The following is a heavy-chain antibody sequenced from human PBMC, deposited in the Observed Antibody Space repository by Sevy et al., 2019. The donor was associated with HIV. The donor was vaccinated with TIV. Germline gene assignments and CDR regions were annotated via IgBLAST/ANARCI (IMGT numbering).Heavy chain of an antibody. Sequence: PSVKVSCKVSGYTLSQLSLHWVRQAPGKGLEWMGSFEPEDAETIYAQKFQGRVTMTEDRSTDTAYMELSSLRSEDTAMYFCATTKDYYDSSGSPFDYWGQGTLVTVSS. CDR1: GYTLSQLS. CDR2: FEPEDAET. D-gene: IGHD3-22*01. CDR3: ATTKDYYDSSGSPFDY. V-gene: IGHV1-24*01. J-gene: IGHJ4*02.